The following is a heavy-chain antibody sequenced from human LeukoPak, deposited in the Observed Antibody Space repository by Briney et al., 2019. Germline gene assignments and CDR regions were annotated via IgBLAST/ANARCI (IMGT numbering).Heavy chain of an antibody. Sequence: GASVEVSCKASGGTFISYAISWVRQAPGQGLEWMGGIIPIFGTANYAQKFQGRVTITADESTSTAYMELSSLRSEDTAVYYCARGEDIVVVVAAAEYFQHWGQGTLVTVSS. CDR2: IIPIFGTA. CDR3: ARGEDIVVVVAAAEYFQH. J-gene: IGHJ1*01. CDR1: GGTFISYA. V-gene: IGHV1-69*13. D-gene: IGHD2-15*01.